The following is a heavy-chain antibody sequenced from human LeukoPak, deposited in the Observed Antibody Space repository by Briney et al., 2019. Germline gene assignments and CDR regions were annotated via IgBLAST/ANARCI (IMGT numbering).Heavy chain of an antibody. Sequence: GGSLGLSCEGSGFTFNSYWMNWVRQPPGKGLEWVANINPGGSVRTYVDSVKGRFTSSRDNAKNSLDLQMNSLRAEDTAVYYCVGWGISAIWGQGTTVSVSS. J-gene: IGHJ3*02. CDR2: INPGGSVR. CDR1: GFTFNSYW. V-gene: IGHV3-7*01. CDR3: VGWGISAI. D-gene: IGHD3-16*01.